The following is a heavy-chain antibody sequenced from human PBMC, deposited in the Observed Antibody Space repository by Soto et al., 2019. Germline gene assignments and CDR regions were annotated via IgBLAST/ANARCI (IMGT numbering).Heavy chain of an antibody. V-gene: IGHV1-18*01. CDR3: ARDQPDYYDSSGYYANYYYYGMDV. J-gene: IGHJ6*02. CDR1: GYTFTSYG. CDR2: ISAYNGNT. Sequence: ASVKVSCKASGYTFTSYGISWVRQAPGQGLEWMGWISAYNGNTNYAQKLQGRVTMTTDTSASTAYMELRSLRSDDTAVYYCARDQPDYYDSSGYYANYYYYGMDVWGQGTTVTVSS. D-gene: IGHD3-22*01.